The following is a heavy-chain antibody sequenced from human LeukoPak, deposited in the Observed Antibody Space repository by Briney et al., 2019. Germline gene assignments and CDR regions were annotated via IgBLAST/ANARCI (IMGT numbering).Heavy chain of an antibody. D-gene: IGHD1-7*01. J-gene: IGHJ6*03. V-gene: IGHV4-39*07. CDR3: ARTQNLGWNYVFNCYYYMDV. CDR1: GGSISSSSYY. Sequence: SETLSLTCTVSGGSISSSSYYWGWIRQPPGKGLEWIGSIYYSGSTYYNPSLKSRVTISVDTSKNQFSLKLSSVTAADTAVYYCARTQNLGWNYVFNCYYYMDVWGKGTTVTVSS. CDR2: IYYSGST.